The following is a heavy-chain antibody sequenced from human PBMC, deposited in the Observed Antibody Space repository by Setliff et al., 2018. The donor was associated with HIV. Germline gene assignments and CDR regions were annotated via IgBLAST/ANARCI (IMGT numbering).Heavy chain of an antibody. Sequence: ASVKVSCKPSGYSFTNHYIHWVRQAPGQGLEWMGIINPTGGSTRNTQKFQGRVAMTRDTSTSTVYMELSSLRSEDTAVYYCASAGAWQRNALDIWGQGTMVTVSS. CDR2: INPTGGST. CDR3: ASAGAWQRNALDI. J-gene: IGHJ3*02. CDR1: GYSFTNHY. D-gene: IGHD5-12*01. V-gene: IGHV1-46*01.